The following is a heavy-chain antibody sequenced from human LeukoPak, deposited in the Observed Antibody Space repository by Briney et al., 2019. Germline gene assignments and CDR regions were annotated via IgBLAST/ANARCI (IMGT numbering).Heavy chain of an antibody. CDR3: AKASRAYYYGSGTYYDH. V-gene: IGHV3-30*18. D-gene: IGHD3-10*01. CDR2: ISYDGSDK. CDR1: GFTFSNYG. Sequence: GGSLRLSCAASGFTFSNYGMHWVRQAPGKGLEWVAVISYDGSDKWYADSVKGRLTISRDNSKNTLDLQMNSLRAEDTAVYYCAKASRAYYYGSGTYYDHWGQGTLVTVSS. J-gene: IGHJ4*02.